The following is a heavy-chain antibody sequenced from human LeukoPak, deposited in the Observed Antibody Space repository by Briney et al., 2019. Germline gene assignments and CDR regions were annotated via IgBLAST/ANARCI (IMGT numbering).Heavy chain of an antibody. CDR2: INHSGST. D-gene: IGHD6-13*01. CDR1: GGSFSGYY. CDR3: ARGPHGESSSFYPN. Sequence: SETLSLTCAVYGGSFSGYYWSWIRQPPGKGLEWIGEINHSGSTNYNPSLKSRVTISVDTSKNQFSLKLSSVTAADTAVYYCARGPHGESSSFYPNWGQGTLVTVSS. J-gene: IGHJ4*02. V-gene: IGHV4-34*01.